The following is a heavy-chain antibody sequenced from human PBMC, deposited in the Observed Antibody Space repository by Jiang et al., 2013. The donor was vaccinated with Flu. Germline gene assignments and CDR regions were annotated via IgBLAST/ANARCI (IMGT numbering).Heavy chain of an antibody. J-gene: IGHJ1*01. V-gene: IGHV7-4-1*02. CDR2: IXTNNGKP. Sequence: PGQGLEWMGWIXTNNGKPTYAQGFTGRFVFSLDTSVSTAYLQISSLKADDTAVYYCARGHLESIQHWGQGTLVTVSS. CDR3: ARGHLESIQH.